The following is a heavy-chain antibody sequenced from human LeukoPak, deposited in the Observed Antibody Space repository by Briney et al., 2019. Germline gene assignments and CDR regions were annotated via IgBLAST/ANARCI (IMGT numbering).Heavy chain of an antibody. CDR2: IYTSGST. CDR3: ARQEGSSGWYYWYFDL. D-gene: IGHD6-19*01. Sequence: SETLSLTCTVSGGSISSYYWGWIRQPAGKGLEWIGRIYTSGSTNYNPSLKSRVTMSVDTSKNQFSLKLSSVTAADTAVYYCARQEGSSGWYYWYFDLWGRGTLVTVSS. CDR1: GGSISSYY. V-gene: IGHV4-4*07. J-gene: IGHJ2*01.